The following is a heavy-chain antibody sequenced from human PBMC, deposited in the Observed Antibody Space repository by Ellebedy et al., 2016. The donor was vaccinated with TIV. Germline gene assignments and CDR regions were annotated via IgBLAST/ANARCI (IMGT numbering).Heavy chain of an antibody. CDR1: GFTFSTFA. Sequence: GGSLRLSCAASGFTFSTFAMSWVRQAPGKGLEWVSGISGIGTNTYYTDSMKGRFTISRDNSKNTLYLQVNSLRAEDTAVYYCARGRVFDYWGQGTLVTVSS. CDR2: ISGIGTNT. J-gene: IGHJ4*02. V-gene: IGHV3-23*01. CDR3: ARGRVFDY.